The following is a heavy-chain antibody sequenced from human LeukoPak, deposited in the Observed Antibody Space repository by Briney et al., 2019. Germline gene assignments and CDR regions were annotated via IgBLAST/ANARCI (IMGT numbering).Heavy chain of an antibody. CDR2: IDPSDSYT. Sequence: GESLKISCKGSGYSFTSYWISWVRPMPGKGLEWMGRIDPSDSYTNYSPSFQGHVTISADKSISTAYLQWSSLKASDTAMYYCARHLRGDSSSWYLDYWGQGTLVTVSS. CDR3: ARHLRGDSSSWYLDY. J-gene: IGHJ4*02. V-gene: IGHV5-10-1*01. CDR1: GYSFTSYW. D-gene: IGHD6-13*01.